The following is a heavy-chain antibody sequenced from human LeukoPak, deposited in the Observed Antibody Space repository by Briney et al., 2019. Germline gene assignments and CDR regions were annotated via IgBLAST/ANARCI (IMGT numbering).Heavy chain of an antibody. D-gene: IGHD3-3*01. J-gene: IGHJ6*03. CDR2: INHSGST. Sequence: SETLSLTCAVYGGSLSGYYWSWIRQPPGKGLEWIGEINHSGSTNYNPSLESRVTISVDTSKNQFSLKLSSVTAADTAVYYCARGLGDDFWSGYYNGYYYMDVWGKGTTVTVSS. V-gene: IGHV4-34*01. CDR1: GGSLSGYY. CDR3: ARGLGDDFWSGYYNGYYYMDV.